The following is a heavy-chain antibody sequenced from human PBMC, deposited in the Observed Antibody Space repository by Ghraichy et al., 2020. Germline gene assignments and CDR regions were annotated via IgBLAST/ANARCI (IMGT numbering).Heavy chain of an antibody. CDR3: ARYTVAAAGSFYYFDY. CDR2: IYYTGTT. V-gene: IGHV4-59*01. CDR1: GGSISSYY. Sequence: GSLRLSCTVSGGSISSYYWSWIRQPPGKGLEWIGYIYYTGTTNYNPSLKSRLTISVDTSTNHFSLRLSSVTAADTTIYYCARYTVAAAGSFYYFDYWGQGNLLTVSS. J-gene: IGHJ4*02. D-gene: IGHD6-13*01.